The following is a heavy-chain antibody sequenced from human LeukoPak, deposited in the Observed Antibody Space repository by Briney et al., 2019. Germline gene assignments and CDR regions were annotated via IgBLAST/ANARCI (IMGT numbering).Heavy chain of an antibody. CDR2: ISSSSSTI. V-gene: IGHV3-48*04. CDR3: ARVAHYDFWSGYYFDY. Sequence: GGSLRLSCAASGYTFSSYSMNWVRQAPGKGLEWVSYISSSSSTIYYADSVKGRFTISRDNAKNSLYLQMNSLRAEDTAVYYCARVAHYDFWSGYYFDYWGQGTLVTVSS. D-gene: IGHD3-3*01. J-gene: IGHJ4*02. CDR1: GYTFSSYS.